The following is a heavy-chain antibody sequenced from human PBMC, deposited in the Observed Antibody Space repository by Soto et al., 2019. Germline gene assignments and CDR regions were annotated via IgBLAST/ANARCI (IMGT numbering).Heavy chain of an antibody. J-gene: IGHJ6*02. V-gene: IGHV5-51*01. D-gene: IGHD6-13*01. CDR2: IYPGDSDT. CDR1: GYSFTSYW. Sequence: GESLKISCKGSGYSFTSYWIGWVRQMPGKGLEWMGIIYPGDSDTRYSPSFQGQVTISADKSISTAYLQWSSLKASDTAMYYCARHPHTIAAADRGYYYGMDVWGQGTTVTVSS. CDR3: ARHPHTIAAADRGYYYGMDV.